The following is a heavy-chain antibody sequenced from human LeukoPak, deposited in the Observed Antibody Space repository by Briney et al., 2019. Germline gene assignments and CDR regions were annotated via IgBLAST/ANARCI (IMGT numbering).Heavy chain of an antibody. CDR1: GGSISGYD. D-gene: IGHD3-3*01. CDR2: IYYSGST. V-gene: IGHV4-59*01. CDR3: AREGGVSDFWSGYSHYYYYMDV. J-gene: IGHJ6*03. Sequence: SETLSLTCTVSGGSISGYDWSWIRQPPGKGLEWIGYIYYSGSTNYNPSLKSRVTISVDTSKNQFSLKLSSVTAADTAVYYCAREGGVSDFWSGYSHYYYYMDVWGKGTTVTVSS.